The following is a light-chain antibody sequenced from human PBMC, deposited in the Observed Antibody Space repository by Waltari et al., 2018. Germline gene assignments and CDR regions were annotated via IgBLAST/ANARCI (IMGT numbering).Light chain of an antibody. V-gene: IGKV1-39*01. Sequence: DIQMTQSPSSLSASVGDRVTITCRASQNISSSLNWYRHKPGKAPKLLIYAASSLQSGVPSRFSGSGSGTDFTLTISSLQPEDVATYFCQKYNSPPGTFGQGTKVEIK. J-gene: IGKJ1*01. CDR2: AAS. CDR3: QKYNSPPGT. CDR1: QNISSS.